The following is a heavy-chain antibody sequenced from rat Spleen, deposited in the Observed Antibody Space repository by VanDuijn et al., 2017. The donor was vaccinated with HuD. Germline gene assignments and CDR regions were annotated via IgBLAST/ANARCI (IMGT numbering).Heavy chain of an antibody. CDR3: ARHSGNLDY. V-gene: IGHV5S13*01. CDR2: ITNTGGSI. D-gene: IGHD1-1*01. J-gene: IGHJ2*01. Sequence: EVQLVESGGGLVQPGRSLKLSCAASGFTFSNYGMHWIRQAPTKGLEWVASITNTGGSIYYPDSVRGRFTISRDNAKNTQYLHMDSLRSEDTATYYCARHSGNLDYWGQGVVVTVSS. CDR1: GFTFSNYG.